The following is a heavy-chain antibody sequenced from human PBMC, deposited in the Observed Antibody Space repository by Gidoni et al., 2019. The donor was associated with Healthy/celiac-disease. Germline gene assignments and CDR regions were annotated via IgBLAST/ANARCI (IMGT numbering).Heavy chain of an antibody. J-gene: IGHJ3*02. D-gene: IGHD2-2*01. CDR2: ISYDGSNK. Sequence: QVQLVESGGGVVQPGRSLRLSCAASGFTFSSYGMHWVRQAPGKGLEWVAVISYDGSNKYYADSVKGRFTISRDNSKNTLYLQMNSLRAEDTAVYYCAKSPIGYCSSTSCYGAFDIWGQGTMVTVSS. CDR1: GFTFSSYG. V-gene: IGHV3-30*18. CDR3: AKSPIGYCSSTSCYGAFDI.